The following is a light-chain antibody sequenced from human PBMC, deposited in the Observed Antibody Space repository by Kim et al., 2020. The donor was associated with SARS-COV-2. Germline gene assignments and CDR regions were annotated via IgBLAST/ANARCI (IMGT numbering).Light chain of an antibody. J-gene: IGKJ4*01. CDR2: DAS. V-gene: IGKV3-11*01. CDR1: QSIRSY. Sequence: EIVLTQSPATLSLSPGEGATLSCRASQSIRSYLAWYQQRPGQAPRLLIYDASTRVTGVPARFSGSGSGTDFTLTISSLEPEDFAVYYCQQRNTWPSFGGGTKVDIK. CDR3: QQRNTWPS.